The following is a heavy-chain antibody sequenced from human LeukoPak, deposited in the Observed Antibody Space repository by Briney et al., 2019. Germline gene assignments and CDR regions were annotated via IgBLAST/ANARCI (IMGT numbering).Heavy chain of an antibody. J-gene: IGHJ4*02. V-gene: IGHV3-23*01. CDR3: AKGVGATTWGFDY. Sequence: GGSLRLSCAASGFTVSSNHMSWVRQAPGKGLEWVSAISGSGGSTYYADSVKGRFTISRDNSKNTLYLQMNSLRAEDTAVYYCAKGVGATTWGFDYWGQGTLVTVSS. CDR2: ISGSGGST. D-gene: IGHD1-26*01. CDR1: GFTVSSNH.